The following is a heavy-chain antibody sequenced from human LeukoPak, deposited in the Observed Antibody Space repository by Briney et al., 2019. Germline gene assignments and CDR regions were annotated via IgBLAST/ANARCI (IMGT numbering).Heavy chain of an antibody. CDR2: INHSGST. J-gene: IGHJ4*02. D-gene: IGHD2-2*01. V-gene: IGHV4-34*01. CDR3: ARVGGGYCSSTSCYELDY. CDR1: GGSISSYY. Sequence: SETLSLTCTVSGGSISSYYWSWIRQPPGKGLEWIGEINHSGSTNYNPSLKSRVTISVDTSKNQFSLKLSSVTAADTAVYYCARVGGGYCSSTSCYELDYWGQGTLVTVSS.